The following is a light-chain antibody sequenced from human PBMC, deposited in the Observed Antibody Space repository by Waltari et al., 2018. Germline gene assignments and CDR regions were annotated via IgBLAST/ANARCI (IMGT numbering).Light chain of an antibody. CDR1: KIGTHT. CDR2: FNR. J-gene: IGLJ2*01. V-gene: IGLV3-21*01. CDR3: RVWSDPYVI. Sequence: SYILTQPPSVSVAPGKTARVSCGGNKIGTHTFHWYQQKAGKAPALSNSFNRARPAGVPERFSADESGSTATLTIHRVEAGDEADYYCRVWSDPYVIFGGGTKRTVL.